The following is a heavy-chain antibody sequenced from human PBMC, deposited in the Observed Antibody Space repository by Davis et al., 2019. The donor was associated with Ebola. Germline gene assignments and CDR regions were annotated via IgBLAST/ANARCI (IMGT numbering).Heavy chain of an antibody. CDR3: AGGLVVHVAPYYGMDV. Sequence: AASVKVSCKASGGTFSSYAISWVRQAPGQGLEWMGWISAYSGNTNYAQKLQGRVTMTTDTSTSTAYMELRSLRSHGTAVYFRAGGLVVHVAPYYGMDVWGQGTTVTVSS. V-gene: IGHV1-18*01. J-gene: IGHJ6*02. CDR1: GGTFSSYA. D-gene: IGHD2-8*02. CDR2: ISAYSGNT.